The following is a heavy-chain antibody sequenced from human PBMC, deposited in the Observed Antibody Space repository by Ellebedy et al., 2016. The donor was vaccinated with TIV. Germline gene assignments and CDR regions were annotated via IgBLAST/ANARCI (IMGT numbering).Heavy chain of an antibody. CDR3: AKGRGGGSDSSAPRYYFDY. D-gene: IGHD3-22*01. J-gene: IGHJ4*02. Sequence: PGGSLRLSCPASGFTFNNYAMSWVRQAPGKGLAWVSTISHTGSRTYYANSVEGRFIISRDNSKKTLYLQMNSLRAEDTAVYYCAKGRGGGSDSSAPRYYFDYWGLGTLVTVSS. CDR2: ISHTGSRT. CDR1: GFTFNNYA. V-gene: IGHV3-23*01.